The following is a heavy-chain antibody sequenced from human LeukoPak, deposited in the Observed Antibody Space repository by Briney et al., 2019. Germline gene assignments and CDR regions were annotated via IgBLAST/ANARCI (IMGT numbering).Heavy chain of an antibody. CDR2: IKSDGSST. CDR1: GFTFSSYA. Sequence: GGSLRLSCAASGFTFSSYAMHWVRQAPGKGLVWVSRIKSDGSSTSYADFVKGRFTISRDNAKNTLYLQMNSLRAEDTAVYYCARRFDYWGQGTLVAVSS. V-gene: IGHV3-74*01. J-gene: IGHJ4*02. CDR3: ARRFDY.